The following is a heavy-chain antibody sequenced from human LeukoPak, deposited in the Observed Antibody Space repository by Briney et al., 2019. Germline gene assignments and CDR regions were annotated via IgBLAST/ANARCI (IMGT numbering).Heavy chain of an antibody. V-gene: IGHV1-69*04. CDR3: ATDYSSGWYRPGPHTFDY. J-gene: IGHJ4*02. D-gene: IGHD6-19*01. CDR1: GGTFSSYA. Sequence: SVKVSCKASGGTFSSYAISWVRQAPGQGLEWMGRIIPILGIANYAQKFQGRVTMTEDTSTDTAYMELSSLRSEDTAVYYCATDYSSGWYRPGPHTFDYWGQGTLVTVSS. CDR2: IIPILGIA.